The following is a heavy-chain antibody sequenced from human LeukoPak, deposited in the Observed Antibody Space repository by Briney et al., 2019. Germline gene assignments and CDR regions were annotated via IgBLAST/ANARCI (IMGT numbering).Heavy chain of an antibody. Sequence: PSETLSLTCTVSGVSISSYYWGWVRQPPGKGLEWIGGLYYRGSTKSNPSLKSRVTISVDTSKTQLSLRLTSVTAADTAVYYCARYSSSEVFDYWGQGTLVTVSS. CDR1: GVSISSYY. D-gene: IGHD6-19*01. V-gene: IGHV4-59*08. CDR3: ARYSSSEVFDY. CDR2: LYYRGST. J-gene: IGHJ4*02.